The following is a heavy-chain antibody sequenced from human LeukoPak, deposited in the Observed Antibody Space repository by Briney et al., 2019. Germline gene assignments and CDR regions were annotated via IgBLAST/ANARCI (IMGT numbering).Heavy chain of an antibody. CDR2: IYPGDSDT. D-gene: IGHD5-24*01. J-gene: IGHJ2*01. CDR3: ARRGSRDGYNYDWYFDL. V-gene: IGHV5-51*01. CDR1: GCSFTSYW. Sequence: GESLKISCKGSGCSFTSYWIGWVRQMPGKGLEWMGIIYPGDSDTRYSPSFQGQVTISADKSISTAYLQWSSLKASDTAMYYCARRGSRDGYNYDWYFDLWGRGTLVTVSS.